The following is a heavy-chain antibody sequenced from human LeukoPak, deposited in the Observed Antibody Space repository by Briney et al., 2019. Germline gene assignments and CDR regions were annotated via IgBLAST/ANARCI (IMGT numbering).Heavy chain of an antibody. V-gene: IGHV3-30-3*01. D-gene: IGHD2-2*02. J-gene: IGHJ5*02. Sequence: GGSLRLSCAASGFTFSSYAMHWVRQAPGKGLEWVAVISYDGSNKYYADSVKGRFTISRDNSKSTLYLQMNSLRAEDTAVYYCARDPQGDYCSSTSCYMNWFDPWGQGTLVTVSS. CDR3: ARDPQGDYCSSTSCYMNWFDP. CDR1: GFTFSSYA. CDR2: ISYDGSNK.